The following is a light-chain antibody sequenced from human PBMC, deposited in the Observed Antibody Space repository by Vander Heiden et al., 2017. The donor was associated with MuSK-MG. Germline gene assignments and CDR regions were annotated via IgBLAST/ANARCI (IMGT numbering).Light chain of an antibody. J-gene: IGKJ4*01. CDR2: DAS. Sequence: FHITPSPSSLSASVGDRVTITCQARQDISNYLNWYQQKPGKAPRLLIYDASNLYRGVPSRFSGGGYGTDFTFTISSLQPEDVATYYCQQDDNLPLTFGGGTKVEIK. CDR3: QQDDNLPLT. V-gene: IGKV1-33*01. CDR1: QDISNY.